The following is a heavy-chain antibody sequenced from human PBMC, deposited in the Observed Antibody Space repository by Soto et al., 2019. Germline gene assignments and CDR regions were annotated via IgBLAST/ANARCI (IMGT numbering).Heavy chain of an antibody. CDR1: GDSISSNNYY. CDR2: INYSGNT. V-gene: IGHV4-39*01. J-gene: IGHJ4*02. CDR3: ASSRAGESGIVVVPQIDY. D-gene: IGHD3-22*01. Sequence: SETLSLTCTVSGDSISSNNYYWGWIRQPPGKGLEWIGGINYSGNTYYDPSLKSRVTISVDTSKNQFSLKLSSVTAADTAVYYCASSRAGESGIVVVPQIDYWGQGTLVTVSS.